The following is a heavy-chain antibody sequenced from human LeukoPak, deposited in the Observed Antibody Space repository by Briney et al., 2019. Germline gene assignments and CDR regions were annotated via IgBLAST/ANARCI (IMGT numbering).Heavy chain of an antibody. CDR3: AVVYGSGSYYLDY. CDR1: GGTFSSYA. Sequence: SVKVSCKASGGTFSSYAISWVRQAPGQGLEWMGGIIPIFGTANYAQKFQGRVTITADESTSTAYMELSSLRSEGTAVYYCAVVYGSGSYYLDYWGQGTLVTVSS. D-gene: IGHD3-10*01. J-gene: IGHJ4*02. CDR2: IIPIFGTA. V-gene: IGHV1-69*13.